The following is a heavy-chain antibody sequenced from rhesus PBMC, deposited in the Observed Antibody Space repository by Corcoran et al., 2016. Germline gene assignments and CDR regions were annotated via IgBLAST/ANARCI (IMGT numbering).Heavy chain of an antibody. CDR1: GGSISSSY. J-gene: IGHJ4*01. D-gene: IGHD6-25*01. CDR3: ASGGIAAAKQFDY. Sequence: QLQLQESGPGLVKPSETLSVTCAVSGGSISSSYWSWIRQAPGKGLEWIGYIYGSGSSTNYNPSLKSRVTLSVDTSKNQLSLKLSSVTAADTAVYYCASGGIAAAKQFDYWGQGVLVTVSS. CDR2: IYGSGSST. V-gene: IGHV4-169*02.